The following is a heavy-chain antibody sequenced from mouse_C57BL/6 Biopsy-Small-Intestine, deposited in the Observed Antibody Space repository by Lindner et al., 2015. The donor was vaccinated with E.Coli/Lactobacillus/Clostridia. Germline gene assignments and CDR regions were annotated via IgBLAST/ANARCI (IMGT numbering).Heavy chain of an antibody. J-gene: IGHJ1*03. CDR1: GYTFSNYW. CDR3: ARGYGYSYFFDV. Sequence: VQLQESGPELVKPGASVKISCRASGYTFSNYWIGWAKQRPGHGLEWIGDIYPGSGNINYSEKFKGKAALTADKSSSKAYMQLSSLTSEDSAIYYCARGYGYSYFFDVWGTGTTVIVSS. D-gene: IGHD2-10*01. CDR2: IYPGSGNI. V-gene: IGHV1-63*01.